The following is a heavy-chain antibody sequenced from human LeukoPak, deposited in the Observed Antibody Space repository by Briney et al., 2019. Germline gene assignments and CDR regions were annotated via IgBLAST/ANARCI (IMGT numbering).Heavy chain of an antibody. J-gene: IGHJ2*01. CDR1: GFTFRNYW. Sequence: GGSLRLSCVASGFTFRNYWMNCVRQAPGKGLEWGANIKQDGSEKYFVDSVRGRFTISRDNAKNTLYLQMNSLRPEDTAVYYCAASPPAMGWYFDLWGRGTLVTVSS. V-gene: IGHV3-7*01. D-gene: IGHD1-14*01. CDR3: AASPPAMGWYFDL. CDR2: IKQDGSEK.